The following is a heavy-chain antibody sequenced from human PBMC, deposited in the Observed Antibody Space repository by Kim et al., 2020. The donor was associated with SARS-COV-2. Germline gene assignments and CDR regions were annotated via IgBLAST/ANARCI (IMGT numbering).Heavy chain of an antibody. J-gene: IGHJ4*02. CDR3: ARAMYYDFWSGYSPSYYFDY. CDR2: ISSSGSTI. D-gene: IGHD3-3*01. Sequence: GGSLRLSCAASGFTFSDYYMSWIRQAPGKGLEWVSYISSSGSTIYYADSVKGRFTISRDNAKNSLYLQMNSLRAEDTAVYYCARAMYYDFWSGYSPSYYFDYWGQGTLVTVSS. V-gene: IGHV3-11*01. CDR1: GFTFSDYY.